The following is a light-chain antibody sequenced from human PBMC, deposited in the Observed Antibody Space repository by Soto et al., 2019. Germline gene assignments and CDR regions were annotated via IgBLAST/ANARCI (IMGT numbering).Light chain of an antibody. Sequence: EIVLTQSPGTLSLSPGERATLSCRASQSVSSSYLAWYQQKPGQAPRLLIYGASSRATGIPDRFSGRGSGTDCTLTISRREPEDFAVYYCQQYGSSPWTFGQGTKVEIK. CDR1: QSVSSSY. V-gene: IGKV3-20*01. CDR2: GAS. J-gene: IGKJ1*01. CDR3: QQYGSSPWT.